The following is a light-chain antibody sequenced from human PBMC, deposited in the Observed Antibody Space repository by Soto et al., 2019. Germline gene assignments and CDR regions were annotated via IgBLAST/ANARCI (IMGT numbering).Light chain of an antibody. CDR2: GAS. CDR1: QSVSSNY. J-gene: IGKJ5*01. CDR3: QQYNNWPFS. V-gene: IGKV3-20*01. Sequence: EIVLTQSPGTLSLSPGERATLSSRASQSVSSNYLAWYQQKPGQAPRLLIYGASSRATGIPDRFSGSGSGTEFTLTISRLEPEDFAVYYCQQYNNWPFSFGQGTRLEI.